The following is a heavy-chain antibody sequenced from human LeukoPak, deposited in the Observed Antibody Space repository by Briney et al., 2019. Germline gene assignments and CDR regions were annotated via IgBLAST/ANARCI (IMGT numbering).Heavy chain of an antibody. D-gene: IGHD4-17*01. V-gene: IGHV3-7*01. J-gene: IGHJ4*02. CDR1: GFTFSTYA. CDR3: TRVPYGDYWSSDY. Sequence: GGSLRLSCADSGFTFSTYAMNWVRQAPGKGLEWVANIKHDEVEKYYVDSVKGRFTISRDNAKNSLFLQMNSLRVEDTAIYYCTRVPYGDYWSSDYWGQGTLVTVSS. CDR2: IKHDEVEK.